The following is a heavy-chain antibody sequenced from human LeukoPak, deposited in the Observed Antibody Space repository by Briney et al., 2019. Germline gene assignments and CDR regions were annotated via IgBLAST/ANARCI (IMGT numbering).Heavy chain of an antibody. J-gene: IGHJ6*02. D-gene: IGHD6-13*01. CDR2: IKQDGSEE. CDR3: ARDGDGATADYYYYYYGMDV. V-gene: IGHV3-7*01. CDR1: GFTFSRYW. Sequence: PGGSLRLSCAASGFTFSRYWMSWVRQAPGKGLEWVANIKQDGSEEYYVDSVKGRFTISRDNAKNSLYLQMNSLRAEDTAVYYCARDGDGATADYYYYYYGMDVWGQGTTVTVSS.